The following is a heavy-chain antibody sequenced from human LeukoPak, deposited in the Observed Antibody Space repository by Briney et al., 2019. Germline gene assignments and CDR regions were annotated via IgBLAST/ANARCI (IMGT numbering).Heavy chain of an antibody. D-gene: IGHD2-15*01. J-gene: IGHJ4*02. Sequence: SETLSLTCTVSGGSMSSYYWSWIRQPPGKGLEWIGYIYYSGSTNYNPSLKSRVTISVDTSKNQFSLKLTSVTAADTAVYFCARHGGQCSGGSCFRFDYWGQGITVTVAS. V-gene: IGHV4-59*08. CDR2: IYYSGST. CDR1: GGSMSSYY. CDR3: ARHGGQCSGGSCFRFDY.